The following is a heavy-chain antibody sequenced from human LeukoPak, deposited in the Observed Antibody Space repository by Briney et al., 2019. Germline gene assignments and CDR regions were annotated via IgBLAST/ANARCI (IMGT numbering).Heavy chain of an antibody. V-gene: IGHV3-9*02. D-gene: IGHD6-13*01. Sequence: SLRLSCAASGFTPDDYAIHGGRDTPRRGLGWVSGISWNSGSIGYADCVKRRLTISRDNAKNSLYLQMNSLRAEDTALFYCAKDSSSWSDAFDIWVQGTMVTVPS. CDR3: AKDSSSWSDAFDI. CDR1: GFTPDDYA. CDR2: ISWNSGSI. J-gene: IGHJ3*02.